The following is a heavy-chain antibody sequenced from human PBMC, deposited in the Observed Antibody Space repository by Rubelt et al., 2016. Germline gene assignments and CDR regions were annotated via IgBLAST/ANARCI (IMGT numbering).Heavy chain of an antibody. Sequence: AISASGESTFYADSVRGRFTISRDNSKNTVFVQMNSLRVEDTAFYYCAKHDGSGTYYSRRLHYWGQGVLVIVSS. CDR2: ISASGEST. V-gene: IGHV3-23*01. D-gene: IGHD3-10*01. CDR3: AKHDGSGTYYSRRLHY. J-gene: IGHJ4*01.